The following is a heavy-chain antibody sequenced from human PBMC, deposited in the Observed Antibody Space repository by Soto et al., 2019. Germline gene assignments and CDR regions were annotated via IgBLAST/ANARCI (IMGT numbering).Heavy chain of an antibody. CDR1: GFTFSSYA. CDR3: AKDLEDCSSTSCSLPADYYYYGMDV. V-gene: IGHV3-23*01. D-gene: IGHD2-2*01. Sequence: PGGSLRLSCAASGFTFSSYAMSWVRQAPGKGLEWVSAISGSGGSTYYADSVKGRFTISRDNSKNTLYLQMNSLRAEDTAVHYCAKDLEDCSSTSCSLPADYYYYGMDVWGQGTTVTVSS. CDR2: ISGSGGST. J-gene: IGHJ6*02.